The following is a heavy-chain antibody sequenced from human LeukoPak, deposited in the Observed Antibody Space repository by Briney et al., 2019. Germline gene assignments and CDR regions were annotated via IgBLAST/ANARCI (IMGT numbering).Heavy chain of an antibody. D-gene: IGHD2-15*01. Sequence: ASVKVSCKASGYTFIGYYIHWVRQAPGQGLEWMGSINPNSGVTDYAQNFQGRVTMTRDTSISTAYMELNRLTSDDTAVYYCARAGAVVDNWFDPWGQGTLVTVSS. J-gene: IGHJ5*02. CDR2: INPNSGVT. CDR3: ARAGAVVDNWFDP. CDR1: GYTFIGYY. V-gene: IGHV1-2*02.